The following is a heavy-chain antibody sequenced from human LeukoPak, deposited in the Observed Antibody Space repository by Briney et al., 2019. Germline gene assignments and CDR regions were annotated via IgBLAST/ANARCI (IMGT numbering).Heavy chain of an antibody. Sequence: GGSLRLSCAASGFTFSDYYMNWIRQTPGKGLEWVSYISSSSGYTNYADSVKGRFTISRDNAKNSLYLQMNSLRAEDTAVYYCARAHSHYDSSGYYVFDYWGQGTLVTVSS. J-gene: IGHJ4*02. CDR2: ISSSSGYT. D-gene: IGHD3-22*01. V-gene: IGHV3-11*05. CDR3: ARAHSHYDSSGYYVFDY. CDR1: GFTFSDYY.